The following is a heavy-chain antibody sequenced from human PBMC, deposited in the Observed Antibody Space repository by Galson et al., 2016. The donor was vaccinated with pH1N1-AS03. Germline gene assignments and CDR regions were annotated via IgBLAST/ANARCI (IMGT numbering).Heavy chain of an antibody. V-gene: IGHV3-23*01. CDR2: ISGIGTST. CDR3: AKEGDEGAFDC. J-gene: IGHJ4*02. CDR1: GFTFKNYA. Sequence: SLRLSCAASGFTFKNYAMSWVRQAPGKGLEWVSVISGIGTSTYYAASVKGRFSISRDNARNTLSLQMDGLRAEDTALYYCAKEGDEGAFDCWGQETLVTVSP.